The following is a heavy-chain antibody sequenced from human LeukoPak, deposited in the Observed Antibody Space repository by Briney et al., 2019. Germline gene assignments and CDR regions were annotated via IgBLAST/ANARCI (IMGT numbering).Heavy chain of an antibody. Sequence: SETLSLTCTVSGGSISSYYWSWIRQPAGKGLEWIGRIYTSGGTNYNPSLKSRVTMSVDTSKNQFSLKLSSVTAADTAVYYCARDGRTAAVNWFDPWGQGTLVTVSS. CDR2: IYTSGGT. V-gene: IGHV4-4*07. J-gene: IGHJ5*02. CDR3: ARDGRTAAVNWFDP. D-gene: IGHD6-13*01. CDR1: GGSISSYY.